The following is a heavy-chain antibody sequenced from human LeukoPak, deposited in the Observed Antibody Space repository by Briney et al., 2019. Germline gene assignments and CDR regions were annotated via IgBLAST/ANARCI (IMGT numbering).Heavy chain of an antibody. CDR2: INPNSGGT. J-gene: IGHJ4*02. Sequence: ASVKVSCKASGYTFTGYYMHWVRQAPGQGLEWMGWINPNSGGTSYAQKFQGRVTMTRDTSISTAYMELSRLRSDDTAVYYCARGPPPPTYYDMLSVNSDFDYWGQGTLVTVSS. D-gene: IGHD3-9*01. CDR1: GYTFTGYY. CDR3: ARGPPPPTYYDMLSVNSDFDY. V-gene: IGHV1-2*02.